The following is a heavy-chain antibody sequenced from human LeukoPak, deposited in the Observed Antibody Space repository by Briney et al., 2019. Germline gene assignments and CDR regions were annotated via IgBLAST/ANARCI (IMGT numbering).Heavy chain of an antibody. J-gene: IGHJ5*01. CDR3: ARGYCSGGGCYPRGNWFVS. D-gene: IGHD2-15*01. CDR1: GGSISSYY. Sequence: ASETLTLTCTVSGGSISSYYWSWIRQPPGKGLEWIGYIYNSGSTNYNPSLKGRVTISVDTSQNQFSLRLSSVTAADTAVYYCARGYCSGGGCYPRGNWFVSWGQGTLVIVSS. CDR2: IYNSGST. V-gene: IGHV4-59*01.